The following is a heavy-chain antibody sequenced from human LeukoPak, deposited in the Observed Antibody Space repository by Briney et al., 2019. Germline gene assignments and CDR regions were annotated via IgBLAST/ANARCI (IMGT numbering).Heavy chain of an antibody. V-gene: IGHV3-23*01. J-gene: IGHJ4*02. Sequence: GGSLRLSCAASGFTFDDYAMHWVRQAPGKGLEWVSAISGSGGSTYYADSVKGRFTISRDNSKNTLYLQMNSLRAEDTAVYYCAKGGSPGSFWGQGTLVTVSS. CDR2: ISGSGGST. D-gene: IGHD3-10*01. CDR1: GFTFDDYA. CDR3: AKGGSPGSF.